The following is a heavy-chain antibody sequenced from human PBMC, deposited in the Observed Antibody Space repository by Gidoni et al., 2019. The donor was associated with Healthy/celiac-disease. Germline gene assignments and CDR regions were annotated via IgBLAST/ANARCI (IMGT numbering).Heavy chain of an antibody. D-gene: IGHD3-9*01. J-gene: IGHJ4*02. Sequence: QVQLVQSGAEVNKPGASVKVSCKSSGYTFTSYYMHWVRQAPGQGLEWMGIINPSGGSTSYAQKFQGRVTMTRDTSTSTVYMELSSLRSEDTAVYYCARDRVLRYFDWLSPSFDYWGQGTLVTVSS. CDR2: INPSGGST. V-gene: IGHV1-46*01. CDR3: ARDRVLRYFDWLSPSFDY. CDR1: GYTFTSYY.